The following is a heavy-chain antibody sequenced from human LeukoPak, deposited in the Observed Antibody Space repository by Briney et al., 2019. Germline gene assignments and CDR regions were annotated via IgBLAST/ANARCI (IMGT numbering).Heavy chain of an antibody. V-gene: IGHV1-2*02. Sequence: ASVKVSCKASGYTFTGYYMHWVGQAPGQGLEWMGWINPNSGGTNYAQKFQGRVTMTRDTSISTAYMELSRLRSDDTAVYYCARDKRLLGYYYDSSGYGYWGQGTLVTVSS. CDR1: GYTFTGYY. J-gene: IGHJ4*02. D-gene: IGHD3-22*01. CDR3: ARDKRLLGYYYDSSGYGY. CDR2: INPNSGGT.